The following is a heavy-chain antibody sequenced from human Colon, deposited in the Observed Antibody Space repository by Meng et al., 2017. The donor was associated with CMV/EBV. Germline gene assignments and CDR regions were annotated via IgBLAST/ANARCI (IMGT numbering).Heavy chain of an antibody. CDR2: ISFDGSDQ. V-gene: IGHV3-30*04. J-gene: IGHJ6*02. D-gene: IGHD6-6*01. CDR1: GFTFSNYP. CDR3: ARDRYSVAALFLLYNYGMDV. Sequence: GESLKISCAASGFTFSNYPMHWVRQAPGKGLEWVAVISFDGSDQSYADSVRGRFTISRDHSKNTLYLQMNSLRAEDTAMYYCARDRYSVAALFLLYNYGMDVWGQGTTVTVSS.